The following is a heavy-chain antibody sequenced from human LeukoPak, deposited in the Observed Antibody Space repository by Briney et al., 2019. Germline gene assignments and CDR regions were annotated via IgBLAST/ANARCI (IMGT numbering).Heavy chain of an antibody. CDR2: INTDGSST. Sequence: GSLRLSCAASGFTFSNNYMHWVRQAPGKGLVWVSRINTDGSSTNYADSVKGRFTISRDNAKNTLYLQMNSLRAEDTAVYYCARGYSYAHDYWGQGTLVTVSS. CDR3: ARGYSYAHDY. CDR1: GFTFSNNY. D-gene: IGHD3-16*01. V-gene: IGHV3-74*01. J-gene: IGHJ4*02.